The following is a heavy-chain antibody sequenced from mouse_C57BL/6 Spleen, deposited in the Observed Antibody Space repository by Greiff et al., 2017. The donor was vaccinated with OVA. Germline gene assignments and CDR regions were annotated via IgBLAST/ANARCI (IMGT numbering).Heavy chain of an antibody. CDR3: ARGDYYYGSSRYFDV. D-gene: IGHD1-1*01. V-gene: IGHV1-59*01. CDR2: IDPSDSYT. CDR1: GYTFTSYW. J-gene: IGHJ1*03. Sequence: QVQLQQPGAELVRPGTSVKLSCKASGYTFTSYWMHWVKQRPGQGLEWIGVIDPSDSYTNYNQKFKGKATLTVDTSSSTAYMQLSSLTSEDSAVYYCARGDYYYGSSRYFDVWGTGTTVTVSS.